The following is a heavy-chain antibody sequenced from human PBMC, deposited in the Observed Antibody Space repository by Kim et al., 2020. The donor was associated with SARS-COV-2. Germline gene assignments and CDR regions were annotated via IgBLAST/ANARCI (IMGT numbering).Heavy chain of an antibody. CDR1: GYSFNRYW. CDR2: IYPDDSDL. V-gene: IGHV5-51*01. D-gene: IGHD6-13*01. Sequence: GESLKISCKGSGYSFNRYWIGWVRQMPGKDLEWMGLIYPDDSDLRYGPSFQGQVTISADKSTATAYLHWSSLKASDTAIYYCARQREYSSSSWAFDIWGQGTIVTVSS. CDR3: ARQREYSSSSWAFDI. J-gene: IGHJ3*02.